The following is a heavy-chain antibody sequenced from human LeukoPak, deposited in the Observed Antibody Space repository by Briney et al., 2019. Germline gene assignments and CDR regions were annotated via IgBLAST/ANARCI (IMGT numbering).Heavy chain of an antibody. D-gene: IGHD5-12*01. CDR3: ARGRSGYDFH. J-gene: IGHJ4*02. CDR2: IYYSGST. V-gene: IGHV4-39*01. CDR1: GGSISSSSYY. Sequence: SETLSLTCTVSGGSISSSSYYWGWIRQPPGKGLEWIGSIYYSGSTYYNPSLKSRVTISVDTSKNQFSLKLSSVTAADTAVYYCARGRSGYDFHWGQGTLVTVSS.